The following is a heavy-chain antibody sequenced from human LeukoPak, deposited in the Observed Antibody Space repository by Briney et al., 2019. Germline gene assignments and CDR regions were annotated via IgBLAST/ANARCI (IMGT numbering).Heavy chain of an antibody. D-gene: IGHD3-22*01. CDR1: GGSFSGYY. J-gene: IGHJ6*03. Sequence: SETLSLTCAVYGGSFSGYYWSWIRQPPGKGLEWIGEINHSGSTNYNPSLKSRVTISVDTSKNQFSLKLSSVTAADAAVYYCARRDSSGYYYYYYYMDVWGKGTTVTVSS. CDR3: ARRDSSGYYYYYYYMDV. V-gene: IGHV4-34*01. CDR2: INHSGST.